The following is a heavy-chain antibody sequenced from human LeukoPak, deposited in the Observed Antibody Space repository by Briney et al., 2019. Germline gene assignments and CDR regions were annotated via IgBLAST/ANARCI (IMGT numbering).Heavy chain of an antibody. CDR3: ARVPIRVVVAATGKAHTFDP. J-gene: IGHJ5*02. D-gene: IGHD2-15*01. CDR1: GYTFTSYY. Sequence: ASVKVSCKASGYTFTSYYMHWVRQAPGQGLEWMGWINPNSGGTNYAQKFQGRVTMTRDTSISTAYMELSRLRSDDTAVYYCARVPIRVVVAATGKAHTFDPWGQGTLVTVSS. CDR2: INPNSGGT. V-gene: IGHV1-2*02.